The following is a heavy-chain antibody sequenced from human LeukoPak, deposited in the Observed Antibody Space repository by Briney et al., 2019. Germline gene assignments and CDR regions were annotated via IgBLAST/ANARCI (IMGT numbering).Heavy chain of an antibody. CDR3: ARVVVPAAVTASNWFDP. CDR2: ISYSGST. CDR1: GGSISSYY. V-gene: IGHV4-59*01. D-gene: IGHD2-2*01. Sequence: PSETLSLTCTVSGGSISSYYWSWIRQPPGKGLEWIGYISYSGSTNYNPSLKSRVTISVDMSKNQFSLKLSSVTAADTAVYYCARVVVPAAVTASNWFDPWGQGTLVTVPS. J-gene: IGHJ5*02.